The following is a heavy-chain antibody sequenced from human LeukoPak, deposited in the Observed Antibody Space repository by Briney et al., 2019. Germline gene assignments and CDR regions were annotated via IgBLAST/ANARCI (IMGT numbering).Heavy chain of an antibody. CDR2: ISSSGSTI. J-gene: IGHJ4*02. Sequence: GRSLRPSCAASGFTFSSYAMNWVRQAPGKGLEWVSYISSSGSTIYYADSVKGRFTISRDNAKNSLYLQMNSLRAEDTAVYYCARGVGSGHDYWGQGTLVTVSS. D-gene: IGHD6-19*01. V-gene: IGHV3-48*03. CDR3: ARGVGSGHDY. CDR1: GFTFSSYA.